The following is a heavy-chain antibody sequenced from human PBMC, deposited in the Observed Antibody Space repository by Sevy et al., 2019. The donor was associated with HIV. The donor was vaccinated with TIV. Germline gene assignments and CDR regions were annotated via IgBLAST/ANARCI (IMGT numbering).Heavy chain of an antibody. CDR3: ATTKDYYESSGDPFDY. J-gene: IGHJ4*02. CDR1: GYTLSKLA. CDR2: FDPEDDET. D-gene: IGHD3-22*01. Sequence: ASVKVSCKVSGYTLSKLAMHWVRQAPGKGLEWMGSFDPEDDETIYAQMFQGRVTMTEDTSTETAYMELSSLRSEDTAVYYCATTKDYYESSGDPFDYWGQGTLVTVSS. V-gene: IGHV1-24*01.